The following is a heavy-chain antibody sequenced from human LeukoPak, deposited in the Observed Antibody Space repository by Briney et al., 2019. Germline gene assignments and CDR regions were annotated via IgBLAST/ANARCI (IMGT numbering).Heavy chain of an antibody. CDR2: IYYSGST. CDR1: GGSISSSSYY. V-gene: IGHV4-39*01. Sequence: PSETLSLTCPVSGGSISSSSYYWGWIRQPPGKGLEWIGTIYYSGSTYYNPSLKSRVTISVDTSKNQFSLKLSSVTAADTAVYYCARSSSWYELDYWGQGTLVTVSS. D-gene: IGHD6-13*01. J-gene: IGHJ4*02. CDR3: ARSSSWYELDY.